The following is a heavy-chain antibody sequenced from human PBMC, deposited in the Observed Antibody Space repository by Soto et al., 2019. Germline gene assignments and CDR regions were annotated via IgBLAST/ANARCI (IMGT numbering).Heavy chain of an antibody. CDR3: AKDPAVYGDKRGQFDY. V-gene: IGHV3-23*01. J-gene: IGHJ4*02. CDR2: ISGSGGST. Sequence: EVQLLESGGGLVQPGGSLRLSCAASGFTFSSYAMSWVRQAPGKGLEWVSAISGSGGSTYYADSVKGRFTISRDNSKNTLYLQMNSLRAEDTAVYHCAKDPAVYGDKRGQFDYWGQGTLVTVSS. CDR1: GFTFSSYA. D-gene: IGHD4-17*01.